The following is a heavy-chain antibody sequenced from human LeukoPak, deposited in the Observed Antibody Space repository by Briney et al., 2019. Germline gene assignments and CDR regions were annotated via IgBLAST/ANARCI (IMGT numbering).Heavy chain of an antibody. V-gene: IGHV4-59*01. CDR3: ATFSSSTLYYYGMDV. J-gene: IGHJ6*02. CDR2: IYYSGST. CDR1: GGSISSYY. D-gene: IGHD6-6*01. Sequence: SETLSLTCTVSGGSISSYYWSWIRQPPGKGLEWIGYIYYSGSTNYNPSLKSRVTISVDTSKNQFSLKLSSVTAADTAVYYCATFSSSTLYYYGMDVWGQETTVTVSS.